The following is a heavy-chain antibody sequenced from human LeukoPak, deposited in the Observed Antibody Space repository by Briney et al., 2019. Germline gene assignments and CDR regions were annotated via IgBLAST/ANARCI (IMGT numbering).Heavy chain of an antibody. J-gene: IGHJ4*02. CDR2: ISGSGGST. V-gene: IGHV3-23*01. CDR1: GFTFSSYA. Sequence: GGSLRLSCAASGFTFSSYAMSWVRQAPGKGLEWVSAISGSGGSTYYADSVKGRFTISRDNSKNTLYLQMNSLRAEDTAVYYCRLTVGGGGFSVAESYFDYWGQGPLVTVSS. D-gene: IGHD6-19*01. CDR3: RLTVGGGGFSVAESYFDY.